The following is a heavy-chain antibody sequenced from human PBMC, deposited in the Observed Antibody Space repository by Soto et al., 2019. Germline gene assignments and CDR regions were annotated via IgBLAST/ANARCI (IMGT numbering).Heavy chain of an antibody. V-gene: IGHV3-30-3*01. Sequence: GGSLRLSCAASGFTFSSYAMHWVRQAPGKGLEWVAVISYDGSNKYYADSVKGRFTISRDNSKNTLYLQMNSLRAEDTAVYYCARDRGPTVNYQYYFDYWGQGTLVTVSS. CDR1: GFTFSSYA. CDR3: ARDRGPTVNYQYYFDY. CDR2: ISYDGSNK. D-gene: IGHD1-7*01. J-gene: IGHJ4*02.